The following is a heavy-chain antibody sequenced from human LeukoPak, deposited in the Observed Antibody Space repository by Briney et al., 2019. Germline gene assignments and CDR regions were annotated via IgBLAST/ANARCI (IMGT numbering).Heavy chain of an antibody. CDR1: GGSISSYY. CDR2: IHSSGYT. Sequence: SETLSLTCTVSGGSISSYYWSWIRQPPGQGLEWIAYIHSSGYTNYNPSLKSRVTVSVDTSKNQFSLKVTSVTAADTAVYYCAKRQGPNSGSYDYFDPWGQGTLVTVSS. J-gene: IGHJ5*02. D-gene: IGHD1-26*01. V-gene: IGHV4-4*09. CDR3: AKRQGPNSGSYDYFDP.